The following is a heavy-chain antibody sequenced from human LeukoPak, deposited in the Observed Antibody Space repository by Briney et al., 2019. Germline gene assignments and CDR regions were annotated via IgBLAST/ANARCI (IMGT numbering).Heavy chain of an antibody. CDR1: GGSISSYY. D-gene: IGHD2-2*02. V-gene: IGHV4-59*12. CDR2: IYYSGST. J-gene: IGHJ4*02. Sequence: PSETLSLTCTVSGGSISSYYWSWIRQPPGKGLEWIGYIYYSGSTNYNPSLKSRVIISVDTSKNQFSLKLSSVTAADTAVYYCARAPAAISPFDYWGQGTLVTVSS. CDR3: ARAPAAISPFDY.